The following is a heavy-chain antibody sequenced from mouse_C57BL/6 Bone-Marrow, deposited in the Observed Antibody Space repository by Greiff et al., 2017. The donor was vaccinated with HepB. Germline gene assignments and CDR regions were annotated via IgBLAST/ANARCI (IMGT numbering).Heavy chain of an antibody. CDR2: IHPNSGST. D-gene: IGHD1-1*01. CDR3: ARHYYGSSFAY. J-gene: IGHJ3*01. CDR1: GYTFTSYW. V-gene: IGHV1-64*01. Sequence: QVQLQQSGAELVKPGASVKLSCKASGYTFTSYWMHWVKQRPGQGLEWIGMIHPNSGSTNYNEKFKSKATLTVDKSSSTAYMQLSSLTSEDSAVYYCARHYYGSSFAYWGQGTLVTVSA.